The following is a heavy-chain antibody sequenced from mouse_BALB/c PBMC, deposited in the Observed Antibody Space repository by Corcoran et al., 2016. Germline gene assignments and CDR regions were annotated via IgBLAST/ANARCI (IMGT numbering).Heavy chain of an antibody. CDR1: GFNIKDTY. J-gene: IGHJ2*01. CDR3: ARSREGNYVVY. V-gene: IGHV14-3*02. Sequence: EVQLQQPGAELVKPGASVKLSCTASGFNIKDTYIHWMKQRPEQGLEWIGRIDPANGNTKYDPKFQGKATMTADTSSNTAYLQLSSLTSEATAVYYCARSREGNYVVYWGQGTTLTVSS. CDR2: IDPANGNT.